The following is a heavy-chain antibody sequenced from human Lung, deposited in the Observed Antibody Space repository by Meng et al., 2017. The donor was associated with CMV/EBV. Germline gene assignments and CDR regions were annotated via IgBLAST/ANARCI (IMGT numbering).Heavy chain of an antibody. J-gene: IGHJ6*02. Sequence: SVKVSCKASGGTFSSYAISWVRQAPGQGLEWMGGIIPILGIANYAQKFQGRVTITADKSTSKAYMELSSLRSEDTAVYYCARAIKRGVPAGDYYDGMDVWGQGTXVTVYS. CDR1: GGTFSSYA. CDR2: IIPILGIA. D-gene: IGHD2-2*01. CDR3: ARAIKRGVPAGDYYDGMDV. V-gene: IGHV1-69*10.